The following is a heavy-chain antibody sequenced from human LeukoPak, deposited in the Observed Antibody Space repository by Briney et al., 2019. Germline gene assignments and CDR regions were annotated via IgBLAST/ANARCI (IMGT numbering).Heavy chain of an antibody. J-gene: IGHJ5*02. V-gene: IGHV1-69*13. CDR2: IIPIFGTA. CDR3: TRGPEDTPYNWFDP. CDR1: GGTFSSYA. Sequence: SVKVSCKASGGTFSSYAISWVRQAPGQGHEWMGGIIPIFGTANYAQKFQGRVTITADESTSTAYMELSSLRSEDTAVYYCTRGPEDTPYNWFDPWGQGTLVTVSS.